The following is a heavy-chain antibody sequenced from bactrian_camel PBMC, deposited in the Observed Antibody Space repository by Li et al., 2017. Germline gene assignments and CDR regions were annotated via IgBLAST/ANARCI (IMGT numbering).Heavy chain of an antibody. D-gene: IGHD3*01. CDR3: AADRSRMTTMQTLGFTPRY. J-gene: IGHJ4*01. CDR2: VDTDGKT. V-gene: IGHV3S55*01. CDR1: EYTDNKYS. Sequence: VQLVESGGGSVQAGESLRLSCAASEYTDNKYSMGWFRQAPGKERERVAAVDTDGKTLYADSVKGRFTISKDNAKNTPYLQMNSLKPEDTATYYCAADRSRMTTMQTLGFTPRYWGQGTQVTV.